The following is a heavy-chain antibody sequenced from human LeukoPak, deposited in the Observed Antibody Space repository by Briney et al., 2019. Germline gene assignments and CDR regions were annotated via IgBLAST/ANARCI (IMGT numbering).Heavy chain of an antibody. CDR3: AKGRPYCSSTSCPPAYYFDY. V-gene: IGHV3-23*01. Sequence: GGSLRLSCAASGFTFSSYAMSWVRQAPGKGLEWVSAISGSGGSTYYADSVKGRFTISRDNSKNTLYLQMNSLGAEDTAVYYCAKGRPYCSSTSCPPAYYFDYWGQGTLVTVSS. D-gene: IGHD2-2*01. J-gene: IGHJ4*02. CDR1: GFTFSSYA. CDR2: ISGSGGST.